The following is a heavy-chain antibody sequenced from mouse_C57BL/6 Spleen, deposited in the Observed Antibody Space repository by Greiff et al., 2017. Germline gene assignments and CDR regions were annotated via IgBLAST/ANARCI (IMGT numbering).Heavy chain of an antibody. CDR3: ARGNYGSSWYFDV. Sequence: VQLQQSGAELVRPGASVKLSCKASGYTFTDYYINWVKQRPGQGLEWIARIYPGSGNTYYNEKFKGKATLTAEKSSITAYMQLSSLTSEDSAVYFCARGNYGSSWYFDVWGTGTTVTVSS. J-gene: IGHJ1*03. CDR1: GYTFTDYY. CDR2: IYPGSGNT. V-gene: IGHV1-76*01. D-gene: IGHD1-1*01.